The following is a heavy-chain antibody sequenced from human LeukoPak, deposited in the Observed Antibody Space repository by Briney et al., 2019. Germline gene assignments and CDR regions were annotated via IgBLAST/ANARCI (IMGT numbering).Heavy chain of an antibody. J-gene: IGHJ4*02. CDR3: ARDRGYYYDSSGYPYFDY. D-gene: IGHD3-22*01. CDR1: GFTVSSTY. V-gene: IGHV3-53*01. CDR2: IYSTGTT. Sequence: GGSLRLSCAASGFTVSSTYMSWVRQAPGKGLEWVSVIYSTGTTKYTDSVKGRFTISRDNAKNSLYLQMNSLRAEDTAVYYCARDRGYYYDSSGYPYFDYWGQGTLVTVSS.